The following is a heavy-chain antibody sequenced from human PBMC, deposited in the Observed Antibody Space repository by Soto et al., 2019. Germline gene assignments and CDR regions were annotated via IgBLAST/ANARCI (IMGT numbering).Heavy chain of an antibody. CDR1: GGTFSSYA. V-gene: IGHV1-69*13. J-gene: IGHJ6*02. CDR3: ARERGDYRHHYYYGMDV. D-gene: IGHD4-4*01. CDR2: IIPIFGTA. Sequence: GASVKVSCKASGGTFSSYAISWVRQAPGQGLEWMGGIIPIFGTANYAQKFQGRVTITADESTSTAYMELSSLRSEDTAVYYCARERGDYRHHYYYGMDVWGQGTTVTVSS.